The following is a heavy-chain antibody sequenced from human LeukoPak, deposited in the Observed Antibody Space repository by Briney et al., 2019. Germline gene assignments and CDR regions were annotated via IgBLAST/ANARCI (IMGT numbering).Heavy chain of an antibody. J-gene: IGHJ6*02. CDR2: ISSSSTYI. Sequence: GGSLRLSCAASGFTFSSYSMNWVRQAPGKGLEWVSSISSSSTYIYYADSVKGRFTISRDSAKNSLSLQMNSLRAEDTAVYYCAREALNMYYGMDVWGQGTTITVSS. CDR1: GFTFSSYS. V-gene: IGHV3-21*01. CDR3: AREALNMYYGMDV. D-gene: IGHD1/OR15-1a*01.